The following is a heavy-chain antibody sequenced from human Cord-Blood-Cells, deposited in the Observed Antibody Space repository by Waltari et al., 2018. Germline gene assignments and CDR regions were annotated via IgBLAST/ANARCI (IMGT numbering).Heavy chain of an antibody. CDR2: IFSNDEK. CDR3: ARTSGAPDYFDY. Sequence: QVTLKESGPVLVKPTETLTLTCTVSGFSLSNARMGVSWIRQPPGKALEWLAHIFSNDEKSYSTSLKSRLTSSKDTSKSQVVLTMTNMDPVDTATYYCARTSGAPDYFDYWGQGTLVTVSS. CDR1: GFSLSNARMG. V-gene: IGHV2-26*01. J-gene: IGHJ4*02. D-gene: IGHD7-27*01.